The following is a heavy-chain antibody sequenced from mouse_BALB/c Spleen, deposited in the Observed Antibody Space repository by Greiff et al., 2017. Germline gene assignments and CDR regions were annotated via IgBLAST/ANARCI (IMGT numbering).Heavy chain of an antibody. CDR2: INPSNGGT. Sequence: VQLQQSGAELVKPGASVKLSCKASGYTFTSYYMYWVKQRPGQGLEWIGEINPSNGGTNFNEKFKSKATLTVDKSSSTAYMQLSSLTSEDSAVYYCTRDGYGLYAMDYWGQGTSVTVSS. J-gene: IGHJ4*01. D-gene: IGHD1-2*01. CDR1: GYTFTSYY. CDR3: TRDGYGLYAMDY. V-gene: IGHV1S81*02.